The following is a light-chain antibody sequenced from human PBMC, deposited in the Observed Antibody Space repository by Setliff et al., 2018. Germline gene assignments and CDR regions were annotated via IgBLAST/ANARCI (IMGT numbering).Light chain of an antibody. CDR3: CSYAGSYTYV. CDR2: DVS. CDR1: SSDVGGYNY. Sequence: QSVLTPPRSVSGSPGQSVTISCTGTSSDVGGYNYVSWYQQHPGKAPKVMIYDVSKRPSGVPDRFSGSKSGNTASLTISGLQAEDEADYYCCSYAGSYTYVFGTGTKVTVL. J-gene: IGLJ1*01. V-gene: IGLV2-11*01.